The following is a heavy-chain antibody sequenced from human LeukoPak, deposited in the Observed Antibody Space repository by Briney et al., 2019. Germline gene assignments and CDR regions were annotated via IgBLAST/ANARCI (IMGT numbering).Heavy chain of an antibody. J-gene: IGHJ5*02. D-gene: IGHD3-16*01. CDR2: FYYDGVT. CDR1: GGSISSSDYL. Sequence: SETLSLTCTVSGGSISSSDYLWAWVRQPPGKGLEWIGDFYYDGVTSYDPSLKSRVTISVDTSKNQFSLNLTSVTAADTAVYHCVRRNYVSGRIDPWGQGTLVTVSS. V-gene: IGHV4-39*01. CDR3: VRRNYVSGRIDP.